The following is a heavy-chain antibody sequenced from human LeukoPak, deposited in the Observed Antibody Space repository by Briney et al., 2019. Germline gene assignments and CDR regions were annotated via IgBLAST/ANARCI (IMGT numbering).Heavy chain of an antibody. CDR1: GYTFTSYD. V-gene: IGHV1-8*01. CDR2: MNPNSGNT. CDR3: ARGIRDFGELFDYYYYGMDV. Sequence: GASVKVSCKSSGYTFTSYDINLVRQATGQGLEWMGWMNPNSGNTGYAQKFQGRVTITRNTSISTTYMELSSLRSEDTAVYYCARGIRDFGELFDYYYYGMDVWGQGTTVTVSS. J-gene: IGHJ6*02. D-gene: IGHD3-10*01.